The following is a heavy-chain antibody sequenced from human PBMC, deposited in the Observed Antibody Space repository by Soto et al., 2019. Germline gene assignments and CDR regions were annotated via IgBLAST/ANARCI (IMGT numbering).Heavy chain of an antibody. D-gene: IGHD6-13*01. CDR1: GGSISSSSYY. CDR3: ASQGYSRYNWFDP. Sequence: QLQLQESGPGLVKPSETLSLTCTVSGGSISSSSYYWGWIRQPPGKGLEWIGSIYYSGSTYYNPSLRSRVTIAVDTFKNQFSLKLSSVTAADTAVYYCASQGYSRYNWFDPWGQGTLVTVSS. CDR2: IYYSGST. J-gene: IGHJ5*02. V-gene: IGHV4-39*01.